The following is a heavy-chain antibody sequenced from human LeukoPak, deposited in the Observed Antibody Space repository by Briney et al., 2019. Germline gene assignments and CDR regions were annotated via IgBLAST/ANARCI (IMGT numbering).Heavy chain of an antibody. CDR3: ARTYGDYGLSSQKGFDY. CDR2: INPNSGGT. CDR1: GYTFTGYY. J-gene: IGHJ4*02. Sequence: ASVKVSCKASGYTFTGYYMHWVRQAPGQGLEWMGWINPNSGGTNYAQKLQGRVTMTTDTSTSTAYMELRSLRSDDTAVYYCARTYGDYGLSSQKGFDYWGQGTLVTVSS. V-gene: IGHV1-2*02. D-gene: IGHD4-17*01.